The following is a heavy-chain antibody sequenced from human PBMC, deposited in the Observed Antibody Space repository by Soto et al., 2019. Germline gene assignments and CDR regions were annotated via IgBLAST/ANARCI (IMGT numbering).Heavy chain of an antibody. D-gene: IGHD5-12*01. CDR1: CYPFTTYC. CDR2: IYPPDSDT. V-gene: IGHV5-51*01. Sequence: GESLKLSCQISCYPFTTYCIGWVRQMPGKGLEWMGKIYPPDSDTRYSPSFQGQVTMSVDKSISTAYLQWSSLKASDTAMYYCSRLHGSQTALDHRGQGTLVTVSS. CDR3: SRLHGSQTALDH. J-gene: IGHJ4*02.